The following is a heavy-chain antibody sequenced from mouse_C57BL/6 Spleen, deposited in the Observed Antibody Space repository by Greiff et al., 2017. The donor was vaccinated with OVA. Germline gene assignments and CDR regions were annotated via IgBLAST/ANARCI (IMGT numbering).Heavy chain of an antibody. D-gene: IGHD1-1*01. CDR1: GYTFTSYY. V-gene: IGHV1-66*01. CDR3: ARSRVGRSGWCED. Sequence: QVQLQQSGPELVKPGASVKISCKASGYTFTSYYIHWVKQRPGQGLEWIGRINPGGGTTNYNQKFKGKATLTADKSSSTAYMQLSSLTSEDSAVYYCARSRVGRSGWCEDWGQGTPVTVSS. J-gene: IGHJ3*01. CDR2: INPGGGTT.